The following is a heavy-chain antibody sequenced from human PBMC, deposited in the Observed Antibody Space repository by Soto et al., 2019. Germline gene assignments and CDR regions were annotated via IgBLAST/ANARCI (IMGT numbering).Heavy chain of an antibody. J-gene: IGHJ4*02. D-gene: IGHD3-22*01. CDR1: GFTFTSHA. Sequence: VQLLESGGGFVQPGGSLRLSCAASGFTFTSHAMNWVRQAPGKGLEWVSAITGSGGSTFYADSVKGRFTISRDNSKNTLYLQVNSLRAEDTAVYFCAKVTGLSNSGYYLGSFDYWGRGTLVTVSS. CDR3: AKVTGLSNSGYYLGSFDY. CDR2: ITGSGGST. V-gene: IGHV3-23*01.